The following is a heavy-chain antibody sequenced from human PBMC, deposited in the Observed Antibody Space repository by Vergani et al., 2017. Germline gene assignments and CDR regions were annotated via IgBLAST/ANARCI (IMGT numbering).Heavy chain of an antibody. D-gene: IGHD3-10*01. CDR3: ARGEVMVRGVIDAFDI. Sequence: QVQLQESGPGLVKPSETLSLTCTVSGCSISSSSYYWGWSRQPPGKGLEWIGSIYYSVSTYYNPSLKSRVTITVDTSKNQCSLKLSSVTAADTAVYYCARGEVMVRGVIDAFDIWGQGTMVTVSS. CDR1: GCSISSSSYY. CDR2: IYYSVST. V-gene: IGHV4-39*01. J-gene: IGHJ3*02.